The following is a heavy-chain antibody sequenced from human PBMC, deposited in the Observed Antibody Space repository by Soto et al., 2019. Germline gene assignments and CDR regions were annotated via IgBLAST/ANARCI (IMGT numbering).Heavy chain of an antibody. Sequence: EVQLLESGGGLVQPGGSLRLSCAASGFTFSSYAMSWVRQAPGKGLEWVSAISGSGGSTYYADSVKGRFTISRDNSKNTLYLQMNRLSAEDTAVYYCATDLFSGGYCSSTSCRSCMDVWGQGTTVTVSS. J-gene: IGHJ6*02. CDR3: ATDLFSGGYCSSTSCRSCMDV. CDR2: ISGSGGST. V-gene: IGHV3-23*01. CDR1: GFTFSSYA. D-gene: IGHD2-2*01.